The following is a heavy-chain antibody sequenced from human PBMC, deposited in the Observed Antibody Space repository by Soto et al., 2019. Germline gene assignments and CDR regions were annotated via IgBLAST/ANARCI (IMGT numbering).Heavy chain of an antibody. CDR2: LYHIGST. V-gene: IGHV4-38-2*01. Sequence: SETLSLTCAVSGYSISSGNYWAWIRQPPGRGLEWIGSLYHIGSTHYNTTLKSRVTISVDTSKNHFSLELSSVTAADTAIYSCRSSTSCYDESCLDVWGQGTMVTVSS. D-gene: IGHD2-2*01. CDR3: RSSTSCYDESCLDV. CDR1: GYSISSGNY. J-gene: IGHJ6*02.